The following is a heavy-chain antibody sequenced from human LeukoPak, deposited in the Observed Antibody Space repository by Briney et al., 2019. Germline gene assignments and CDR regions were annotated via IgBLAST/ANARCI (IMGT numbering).Heavy chain of an antibody. D-gene: IGHD2-8*01. CDR3: ARVRVMVYPYYYYGMDV. CDR2: INPNSGGT. Sequence: ASVKVSCRASGYTFTDYYMHWVRQAPGQGLEWMGRINPNSGGTNYAQKFQGRVTMTRDTSTSTAYMELSRLRSDDTAVYYCARVRVMVYPYYYYGMDVWGQGTTVTVSS. CDR1: GYTFTDYY. V-gene: IGHV1-2*06. J-gene: IGHJ6*02.